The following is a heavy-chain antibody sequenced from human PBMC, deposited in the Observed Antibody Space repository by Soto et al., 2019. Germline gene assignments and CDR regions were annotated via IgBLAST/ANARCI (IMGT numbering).Heavy chain of an antibody. Sequence: QVQLEESGPGLVKPSETLSLTCTVSGGSISRYYWSWIRQSPGKGLEWIGYIYHTGTTYYNPSLKSRVTISVDTSKKQFSLRLRSVTAADTAIYYCARLSAGHGDNHDYWGQGTLVTVSS. CDR3: ARLSAGHGDNHDY. V-gene: IGHV4-59*08. J-gene: IGHJ4*02. CDR2: IYHTGTT. CDR1: GGSISRYY. D-gene: IGHD4-17*01.